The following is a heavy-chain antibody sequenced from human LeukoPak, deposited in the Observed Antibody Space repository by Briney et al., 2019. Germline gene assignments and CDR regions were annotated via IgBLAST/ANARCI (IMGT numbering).Heavy chain of an antibody. V-gene: IGHV4-39*01. J-gene: IGHJ4*02. Sequence: SETLSLTCAVSGGSINSNTYYWGWIRRPPGKGLEWIGSVYSSGSTFYNPSLKSRVAISADTSKNQFSLRLSSVTAPDTAVYYCARRSRSGFFDYWGQGTLVTVSS. D-gene: IGHD3-10*01. CDR1: GGSINSNTYY. CDR3: ARRSRSGFFDY. CDR2: VYSSGST.